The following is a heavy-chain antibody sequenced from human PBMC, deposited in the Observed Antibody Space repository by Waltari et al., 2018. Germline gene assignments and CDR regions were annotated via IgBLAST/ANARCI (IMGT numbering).Heavy chain of an antibody. D-gene: IGHD6-13*01. CDR2: ISWDGGST. V-gene: IGHV3-43D*04. J-gene: IGHJ4*02. CDR3: AKASSRYSSSWYLVD. Sequence: EVQLVESGGVVVQPGGSLRLSCAASGFTFDDYAMHWVRQGPGKGLEWVSLISWDGGSTYYADSVKGRFTISRDNSKNSLYLQMNSLRAEDTALYYCAKASSRYSSSWYLVDWGQGTLVTVSS. CDR1: GFTFDDYA.